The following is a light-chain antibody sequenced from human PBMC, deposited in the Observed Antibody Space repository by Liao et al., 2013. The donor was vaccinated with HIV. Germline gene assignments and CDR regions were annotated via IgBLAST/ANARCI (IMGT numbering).Light chain of an antibody. CDR1: NIGSKS. V-gene: IGLV3-21*04. CDR2: QDS. CDR3: QVWDSSSDHREV. J-gene: IGLJ3*02. Sequence: SYELTQPPSVSVAPGKTARITCGGNNIGSKSVHWYQQKPGQSPVLVIYQDSKRPSGIPERFSGSNSGNTATLTISRVEAGDEADYYCQVWDSSSDHREVFGGGTKLTVL.